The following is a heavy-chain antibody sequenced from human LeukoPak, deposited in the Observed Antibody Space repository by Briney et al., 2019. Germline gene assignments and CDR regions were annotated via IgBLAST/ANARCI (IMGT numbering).Heavy chain of an antibody. CDR3: ARESWYSGSYYPRVYYFDY. CDR2: IYYSGST. Sequence: SETLSLTCTASGGSISSHYWSWIRQPPGKGLEWIGYIYYSGSTNYNPSLKSRVTISVDTSKNQFSLKLSSVTAADTAVYYCARESWYSGSYYPRVYYFDYWGQGTLVTVSS. CDR1: GGSISSHY. D-gene: IGHD1-26*01. V-gene: IGHV4-59*11. J-gene: IGHJ4*02.